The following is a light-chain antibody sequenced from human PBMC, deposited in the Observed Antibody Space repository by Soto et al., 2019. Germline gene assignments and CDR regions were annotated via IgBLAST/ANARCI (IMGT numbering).Light chain of an antibody. J-gene: IGKJ1*01. CDR3: QQYISYSRT. CDR2: DAS. V-gene: IGKV1-5*01. Sequence: DIQMTQSPSTLTASVGDRVTITCRASQSISRSLAWYQQKPGKAPQPLIYDASSFERGVPSRFVGSGSCTEFTLTISSLQPDDFAPYYCQQYISYSRTFGQGTKVEIK. CDR1: QSISRS.